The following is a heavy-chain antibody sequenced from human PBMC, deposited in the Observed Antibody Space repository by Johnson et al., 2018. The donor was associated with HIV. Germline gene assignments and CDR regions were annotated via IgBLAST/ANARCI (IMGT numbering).Heavy chain of an antibody. CDR3: AKDPDASSGYRRDAFDI. Sequence: MLLVESGGGVVQPGRSLRLSCAASGFTFSSYAMSWVRQAPGKGLEWVSAISGSGGSTYYADSVKGRFTISRDNSKNTLYLQMNSLRAEDTAVYYCAKDPDASSGYRRDAFDIWGQGTMVTVSS. CDR2: ISGSGGST. D-gene: IGHD3-22*01. J-gene: IGHJ3*02. V-gene: IGHV3-23*04. CDR1: GFTFSSYA.